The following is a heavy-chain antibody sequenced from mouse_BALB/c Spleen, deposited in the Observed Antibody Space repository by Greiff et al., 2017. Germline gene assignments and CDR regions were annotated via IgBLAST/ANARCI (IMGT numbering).Heavy chain of an antibody. Sequence: QVHVKQSGAELVRPGTSVKISCKASGYTFTNYWLGWVKQRPGHGLEWIGDIYPGGGYTNYNEKFKGKATLTADTSSSTAYMQLSSLTSEDSAVYFCARGDYGSSTSWFAYWGQGTLVTVSA. CDR3: ARGDYGSSTSWFAY. CDR2: IYPGGGYT. V-gene: IGHV1-63*02. J-gene: IGHJ3*01. D-gene: IGHD1-1*01. CDR1: GYTFTNYW.